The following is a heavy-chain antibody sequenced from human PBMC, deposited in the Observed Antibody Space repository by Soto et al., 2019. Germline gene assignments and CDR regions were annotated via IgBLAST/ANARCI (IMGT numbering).Heavy chain of an antibody. J-gene: IGHJ1*01. CDR3: ARTGDYDSSGYLFLH. V-gene: IGHV4-59*01. CDR2: IYYSVTT. Sequence: QVQLQEAGPGLVKPSETLSLTCTVSGGSISNYYWSWIRQPPGKGLEWIGYIYYSVTTNYNPSLRSRVTISVDTSKNQFSLKLSSVTAADTAVYYCARTGDYDSSGYLFLHWGQGTLVTVSS. CDR1: GGSISNYY. D-gene: IGHD3-22*01.